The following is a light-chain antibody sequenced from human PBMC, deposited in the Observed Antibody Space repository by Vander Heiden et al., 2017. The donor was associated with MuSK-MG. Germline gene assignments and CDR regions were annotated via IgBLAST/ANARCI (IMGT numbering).Light chain of an antibody. Sequence: IVLTQFPGTLSLSPGESATLSCRASQRVDNNYLAWYQHKPGQSPRLLIYDVSRRPSGIPDRFSGSGSGTDFTLTISSLEPEDFAVYYCQQDNTSHITFGHGTKVDL. CDR3: QQDNTSHIT. CDR1: QRVDNNY. CDR2: DVS. J-gene: IGKJ3*01. V-gene: IGKV3-20*01.